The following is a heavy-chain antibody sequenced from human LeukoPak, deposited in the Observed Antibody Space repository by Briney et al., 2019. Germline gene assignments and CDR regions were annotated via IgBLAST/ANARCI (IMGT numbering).Heavy chain of an antibody. J-gene: IGHJ4*02. V-gene: IGHV3-33*03. D-gene: IGHD1-26*01. CDR2: ISHDGSNE. Sequence: PGGSLRLSCVVSGFSFGSYGMHWVRQAPGKGLEWVAVISHDGSNEYYAESVKGRFTVSRDKSKNTLYLQMNSLRAEDTAVYYCAKGSEQWELLGYWGQGTLVTVSS. CDR3: AKGSEQWELLGY. CDR1: GFSFGSYG.